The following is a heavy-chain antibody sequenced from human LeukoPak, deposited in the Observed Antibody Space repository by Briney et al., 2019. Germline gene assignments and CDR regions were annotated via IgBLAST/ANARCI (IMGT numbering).Heavy chain of an antibody. CDR1: GFTFSSYG. J-gene: IGHJ4*02. Sequence: GRSLRLSCAASGFTFSSYGMHWVRQAPGKGLEWVAVIWYDGSNKYYADSVKGRFTISRDNSKNTLYLQMNSLRAEDTAVYYCARDGSEGSLGFCDYWGQGTLVTVSS. CDR2: IWYDGSNK. V-gene: IGHV3-33*01. D-gene: IGHD7-27*01. CDR3: ARDGSEGSLGFCDY.